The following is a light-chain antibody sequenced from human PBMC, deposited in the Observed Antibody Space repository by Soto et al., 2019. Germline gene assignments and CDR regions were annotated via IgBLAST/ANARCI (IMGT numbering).Light chain of an antibody. CDR1: QSVGSY. J-gene: IGKJ1*01. CDR3: QQYNNGRT. V-gene: IGKV3-15*01. Sequence: EIGLTQSPATLSLCPGARSTLSCRGSQSVGSYLAWYQQKPGQAPMLLIDGASTGATGIPAWCSGSASGTEFTLTISSLQYEYVAVYYCQQYNNGRTFGEGTKVDIK. CDR2: GAS.